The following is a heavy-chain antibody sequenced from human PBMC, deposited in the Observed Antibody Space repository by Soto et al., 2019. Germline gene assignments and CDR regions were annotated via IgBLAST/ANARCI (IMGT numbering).Heavy chain of an antibody. J-gene: IGHJ4*02. CDR1: GFTVISNY. Sequence: EVQLVESGGGLVQPGGSLRLSCAASGFTVISNYMSWVRQAPGKGLERVSVIYSGGSTYYADSVKGRFTLSRDNYKNTLYLQINSLRAEDTAVYYGARTPERAYCGGDCYFFDYWGQGTLVTDSS. CDR3: ARTPERAYCGGDCYFFDY. D-gene: IGHD2-21*02. CDR2: IYSGGST. V-gene: IGHV3-66*01.